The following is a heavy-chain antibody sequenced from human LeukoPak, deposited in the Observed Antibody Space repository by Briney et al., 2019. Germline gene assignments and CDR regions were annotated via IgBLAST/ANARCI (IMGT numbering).Heavy chain of an antibody. CDR2: INPNSGGT. D-gene: IGHD3-10*01. V-gene: IGHV1-2*02. J-gene: IGHJ4*02. CDR3: ARDYYGSGSYYQLGY. CDR1: GYTFTGYY. Sequence: ASVKVSCKASGYTFTGYYMHWVRQAPAQGLGWMGWINPNSGGTKYAQKFQGRVTMTRDTSITTVYMELSSLRSDDTAVYYCARDYYGSGSYYQLGYWGQGTLVTVSS.